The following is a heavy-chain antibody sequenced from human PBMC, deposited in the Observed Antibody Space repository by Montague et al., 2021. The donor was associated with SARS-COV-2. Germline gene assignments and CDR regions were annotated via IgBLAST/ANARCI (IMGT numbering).Heavy chain of an antibody. J-gene: IGHJ3*01. CDR3: ARGHCSGGFCYYGVAFDV. V-gene: IGHV4-39*07. CDR2: IYYSGST. Sequence: SETLSLTCTVSGGSIGNWTYYWGWIRQPPGKGLEWIGSIYYSGSTYYNPSLKSRVTISVDTSKNQFSLKLSSVTAADTAVYYCARGHCSGGFCYYGVAFDVWGQGTMVTVS. D-gene: IGHD2-15*01. CDR1: GGSIGNWTYY.